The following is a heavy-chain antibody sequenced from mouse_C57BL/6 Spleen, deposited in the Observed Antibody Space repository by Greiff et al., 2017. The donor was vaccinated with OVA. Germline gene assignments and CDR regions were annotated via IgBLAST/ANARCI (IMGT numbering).Heavy chain of an antibody. V-gene: IGHV1-22*01. D-gene: IGHD2-5*01. CDR2: INPNNGGT. J-gene: IGHJ3*01. CDR3: ARESPYSNYVAWFAY. Sequence: EVQLVESGPELVKPGASVKMSCKASGYTFTDYNMHWVKQSHGKSLEWIGYINPNNGGTSYNQKFKGKATLTVNKSSSTAYMELRSLTSEDSAVYYCARESPYSNYVAWFAYWGQGTLVTVSA. CDR1: GYTFTDYN.